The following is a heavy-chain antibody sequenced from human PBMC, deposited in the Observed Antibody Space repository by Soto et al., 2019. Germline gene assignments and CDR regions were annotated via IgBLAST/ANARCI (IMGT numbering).Heavy chain of an antibody. V-gene: IGHV3-7*01. J-gene: IGHJ4*02. Sequence: GSLRLSCADSGFTFSSYWMSWVRQAPGKGLEWVADIKQDGSEKYYVDSVKGRFTISRDNAKNSLYLQMNSLRADDTAVYYCARVLPGGGYPHDYFDYWGQGTLVTVS. CDR2: IKQDGSEK. D-gene: IGHD2-15*01. CDR1: GFTFSSYW. CDR3: ARVLPGGGYPHDYFDY.